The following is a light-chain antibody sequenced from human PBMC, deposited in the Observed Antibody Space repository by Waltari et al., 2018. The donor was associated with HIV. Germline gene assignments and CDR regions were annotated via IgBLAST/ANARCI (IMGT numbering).Light chain of an antibody. CDR2: NTN. CDR1: RSNIGTHE. J-gene: IGLJ2*01. V-gene: IGLV1-40*01. CDR3: QSSDNTLSGSV. Sequence: QSVLTQPPSVSGAPGQRVTLSCTGTRSNIGTHEVHWYQQLPGTAPRLLIYNTNSRPVGVPDRFAGAKSGTSASLAINGLQAEDEADYYCQSSDNTLSGSVFGGGTKLTVL.